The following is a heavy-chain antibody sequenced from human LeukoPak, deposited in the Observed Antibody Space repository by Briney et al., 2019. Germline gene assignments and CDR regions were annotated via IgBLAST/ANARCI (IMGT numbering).Heavy chain of an antibody. V-gene: IGHV4-31*03. CDR2: IYYSGST. CDR1: GGSISSGGYY. J-gene: IGHJ4*02. CDR3: ARGGSAGSYSLEPFDY. D-gene: IGHD1-26*01. Sequence: SQTLSLTCTVSGGSISSGGYYWSWSRQHPGKGLEWIGYIYYSGSTYYNPSPKSRVTISVHTSKNQFSLKLSSVTAADTAVYYCARGGSAGSYSLEPFDYWGQGTLSPSPQ.